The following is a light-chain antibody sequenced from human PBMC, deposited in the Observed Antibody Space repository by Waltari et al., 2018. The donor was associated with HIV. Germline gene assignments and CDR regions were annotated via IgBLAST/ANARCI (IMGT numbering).Light chain of an antibody. J-gene: IGKJ1*01. V-gene: IGKV3-20*01. CDR2: GAS. CDR1: QSVSSSY. CDR3: QQYCSSPWT. Sequence: EIVLTQSPGTLSLSPGEKATLSCRASQSVSSSYLAWYQQKPGQAPRPLLYGASSRATGTPDRFSGSGSGTYCTLTISRLEPEDFAVYYCQQYCSSPWTFGQGTKVEIK.